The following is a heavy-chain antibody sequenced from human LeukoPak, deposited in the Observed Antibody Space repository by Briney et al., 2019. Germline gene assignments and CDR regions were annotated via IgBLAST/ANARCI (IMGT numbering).Heavy chain of an antibody. J-gene: IGHJ5*02. CDR2: IRYDGSNK. CDR1: GFTFSSYG. V-gene: IGHV3-30*02. CDR3: ARSPYSSSPLGWFDP. D-gene: IGHD6-13*01. Sequence: HPGGSLRLSCAASGFTFSSYGMHWVRQAPGKGLEWVAFIRYDGSNKYYADSVKGRFTISRDNSKNTLYLQMNSLRAEDTAVYYCARSPYSSSPLGWFDPWGRGTLVTVSS.